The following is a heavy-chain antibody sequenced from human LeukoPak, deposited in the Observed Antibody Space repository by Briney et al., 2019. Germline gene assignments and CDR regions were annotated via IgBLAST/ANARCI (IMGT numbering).Heavy chain of an antibody. CDR1: GFIFSSYE. CDR2: ISSTGSPR. Sequence: GGSLRLSCAASGFIFSSYEMNWVRQAPGKGLEWVSYISSTGSPRHYADSVKGRFTISRDNSKNTLYLQMNSLRAEDTAVYYCAKAVYGSKGAAFDIWGQGTMVTVSS. V-gene: IGHV3-48*03. D-gene: IGHD3-10*01. CDR3: AKAVYGSKGAAFDI. J-gene: IGHJ3*02.